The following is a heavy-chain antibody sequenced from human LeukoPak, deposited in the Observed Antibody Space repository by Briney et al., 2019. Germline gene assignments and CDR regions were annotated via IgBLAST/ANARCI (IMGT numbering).Heavy chain of an antibody. CDR2: IKQDGSEK. CDR1: GFTFSSFW. CDR3: ARVREHSLQFLEWFHHYYGMDV. V-gene: IGHV3-7*01. D-gene: IGHD3-3*01. J-gene: IGHJ6*02. Sequence: GGSLRLSCAASGFTFSSFWMSWVRQAPGKGLEGGANIKQDGSEKYYVDSVKGRFTISRDNAKNSLYLQMNSLRAEDTCVYYCARVREHSLQFLEWFHHYYGMDVWGQGTTVTVSS.